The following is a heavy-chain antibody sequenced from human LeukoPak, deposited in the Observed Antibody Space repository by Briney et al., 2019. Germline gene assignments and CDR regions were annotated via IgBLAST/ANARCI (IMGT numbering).Heavy chain of an antibody. Sequence: PVKVSCKASGGTFSSYAISWVRQAPGQGLEWMGGIIPIFGTANYAQKFQGRVTITADESTSTAYMELSSLRSEDTAVYYCARVAGNVLRFLEWFPNWFDPWGQGTLVTVSS. V-gene: IGHV1-69*01. CDR3: ARVAGNVLRFLEWFPNWFDP. D-gene: IGHD3-3*01. J-gene: IGHJ5*02. CDR2: IIPIFGTA. CDR1: GGTFSSYA.